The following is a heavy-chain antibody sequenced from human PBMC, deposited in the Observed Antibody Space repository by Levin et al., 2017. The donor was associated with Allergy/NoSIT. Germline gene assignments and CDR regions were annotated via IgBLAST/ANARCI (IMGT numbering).Heavy chain of an antibody. CDR3: ARAPGHYCDSSGDTNLLREDDNDGMDG. CDR2: IYTSGST. V-gene: IGHV4-4*07. CDR1: GGSISSYY. J-gene: IGHJ6*02. Sequence: SETLSLTCTVSGGSISSYYWSWIRQPAGKGLEWIGRIYTSGSTNYNPSLKSRVTMSVNTSKNQFSLKLSSVTAADTAVYYCARAPGHYCDSSGDTNLLREDDNDGMDGWGQGTTVTVSS. D-gene: IGHD3-22*01.